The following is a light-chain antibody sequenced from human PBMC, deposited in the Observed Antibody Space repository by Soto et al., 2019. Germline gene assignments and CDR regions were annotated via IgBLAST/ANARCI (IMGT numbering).Light chain of an antibody. CDR2: AAS. V-gene: IGKV3-20*01. Sequence: EIVLTQSPGTLSLSPGERATLSCRASQSVSSNYLAWYQQKPGQAPRLLIYAASSRATGIPDRFTGSESGTDFTLTISRVEPEDFAVYFCQQYGTSPLFAFGPGTKLDIK. J-gene: IGKJ3*01. CDR3: QQYGTSPLFA. CDR1: QSVSSNY.